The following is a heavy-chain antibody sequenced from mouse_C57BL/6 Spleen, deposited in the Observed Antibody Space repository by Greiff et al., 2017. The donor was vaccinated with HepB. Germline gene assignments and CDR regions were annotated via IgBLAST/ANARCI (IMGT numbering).Heavy chain of an antibody. CDR3: ARSAYYSTFDY. CDR2: IDPSDSYT. Sequence: QVQLQQPGAELVRPGTSVKLSCKASGYTFTSYWMHWVKQRPGQGLEWIGVIDPSDSYTNYNQKFKGKATLTVDTSSSTAYIQLSSLTSEDSAVYYCARSAYYSTFDYWGQGTTLTVSS. J-gene: IGHJ2*01. V-gene: IGHV1-59*01. D-gene: IGHD2-5*01. CDR1: GYTFTSYW.